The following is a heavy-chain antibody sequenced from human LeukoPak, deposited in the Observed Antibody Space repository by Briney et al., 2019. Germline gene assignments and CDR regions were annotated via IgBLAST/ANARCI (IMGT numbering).Heavy chain of an antibody. J-gene: IGHJ4*02. Sequence: PGGSRRLSCAPFGFTFSSYEMNWVRQAPGKGLEWVSYIGSSGSPIYYADSVKGRFTISRDNAKNSLYLQMNSLRAEDTALYYCAKDYTAMVTGSFDYWGQGTLVTVSS. CDR3: AKDYTAMVTGSFDY. CDR1: GFTFSSYE. CDR2: IGSSGSPI. D-gene: IGHD5-18*01. V-gene: IGHV3-48*03.